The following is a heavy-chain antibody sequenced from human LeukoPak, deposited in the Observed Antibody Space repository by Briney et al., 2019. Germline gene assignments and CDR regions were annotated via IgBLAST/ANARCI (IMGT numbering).Heavy chain of an antibody. CDR3: AKAYGSRLLKGDHQNMDV. D-gene: IGHD2-21*02. J-gene: IGHJ6*04. V-gene: IGHV3-30*02. CDR1: GLIFSNYG. CDR2: IRYDGNEK. Sequence: PGGSLTLSCVAPGLIFSNYGMHWVRQAPGKGLDWVSFIRYDGNEKQYADSMRGRVTISRDNSKGTVFLQMTSLRPEDTAVYYCAKAYGSRLLKGDHQNMDVWGKGTTVIVSS.